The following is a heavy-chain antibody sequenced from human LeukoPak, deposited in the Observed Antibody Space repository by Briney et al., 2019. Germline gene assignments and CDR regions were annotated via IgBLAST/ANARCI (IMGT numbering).Heavy chain of an antibody. CDR2: INYSRST. J-gene: IGHJ4*02. V-gene: IGHV4-34*01. CDR1: GGSFSGYY. D-gene: IGHD3-3*01. CDR3: ARGRPTIFGVVIIFQPDYFDY. Sequence: SETLSLTCAVYGGSFSGYYWSWIRQPPGKGLEWIGEINYSRSTNYNPSLKSRVTISVDTSKNQFSLKLSSVTAADTAVYYCARGRPTIFGVVIIFQPDYFDYWGQGTLVTVSS.